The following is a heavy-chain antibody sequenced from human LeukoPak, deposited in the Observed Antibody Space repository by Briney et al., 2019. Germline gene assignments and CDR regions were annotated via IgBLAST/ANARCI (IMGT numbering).Heavy chain of an antibody. D-gene: IGHD3-3*01. J-gene: IGHJ4*02. Sequence: SQTLSLTCTVSGGSISSADYYWSWIRQPPGKGLEWIGYIYYSGSTYYNPSLKSRVTISVDTSKNQFSPKLSSVTAADTAVYYCASSGASDFWSGSPRYYFDYWGQGTLVTVSS. V-gene: IGHV4-30-4*08. CDR2: IYYSGST. CDR1: GGSISSADYY. CDR3: ASSGASDFWSGSPRYYFDY.